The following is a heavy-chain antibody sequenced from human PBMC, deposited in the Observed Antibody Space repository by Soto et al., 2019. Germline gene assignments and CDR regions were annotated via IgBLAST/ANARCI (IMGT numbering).Heavy chain of an antibody. J-gene: IGHJ4*02. CDR3: ARLTGYFDY. D-gene: IGHD7-27*01. CDR2: IYYSGST. CDR1: GGSISSGDYY. Sequence: QVQLQESGPGLVKPSQTLSLTCTVSGGSISSGDYYWSWIRQPPGKGLEWIGYIYYSGSTYYNPSLXXRXTXXVDTSKNPFSLKLSSVTAADTAVYYCARLTGYFDYWGQGTLVTVSS. V-gene: IGHV4-30-4*01.